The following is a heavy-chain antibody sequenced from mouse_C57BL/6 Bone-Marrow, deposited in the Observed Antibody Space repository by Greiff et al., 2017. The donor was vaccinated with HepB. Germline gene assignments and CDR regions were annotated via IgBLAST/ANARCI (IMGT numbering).Heavy chain of an antibody. J-gene: IGHJ4*01. Sequence: QVQLQQSGPELVKPGASVKISCKASGYAFSSSWMNWVKQRPGKGLEWIGRIYPGDGDTNYNGKFKGKATLTADKSASTAYMQLSSLTSEDSAVYFCARGITTFVDYWGRGTSVTVTS. D-gene: IGHD1-1*01. V-gene: IGHV1-82*01. CDR3: ARGITTFVDY. CDR2: IYPGDGDT. CDR1: GYAFSSSW.